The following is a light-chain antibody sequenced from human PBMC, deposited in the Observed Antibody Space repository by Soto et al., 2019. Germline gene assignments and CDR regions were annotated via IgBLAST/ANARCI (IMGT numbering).Light chain of an antibody. CDR1: QSLGNNY. J-gene: IGKJ1*01. CDR2: GAS. Sequence: EIVLTQSPGTLSLSPGERATLSCRASQSLGNNYLAWYQQKPGQAPRVVMYGASSRASGIPDRFSGSGSGTDFTLTISRLEPDDYAVYHCQQYRRSPWTFGQGTKVEF. V-gene: IGKV3-20*01. CDR3: QQYRRSPWT.